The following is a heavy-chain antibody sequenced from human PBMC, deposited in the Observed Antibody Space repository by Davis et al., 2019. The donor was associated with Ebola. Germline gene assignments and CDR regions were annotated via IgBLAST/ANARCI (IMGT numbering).Heavy chain of an antibody. CDR3: ARDPHKAYLDY. Sequence: ASVNVSCKASGYTFTDYNIHWMRQAPGQGLEWLGRVILKSGATNYAQKFQGRVTMTRDTSISTVYMELTSLRSDDTAVYYCARDPHKAYLDYWGPGTLVTVSS. CDR2: VILKSGAT. J-gene: IGHJ4*02. D-gene: IGHD2-21*01. CDR1: GYTFTDYN. V-gene: IGHV1-2*06.